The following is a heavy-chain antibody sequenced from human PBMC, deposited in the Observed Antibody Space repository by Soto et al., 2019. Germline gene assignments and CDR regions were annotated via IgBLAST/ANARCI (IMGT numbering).Heavy chain of an antibody. CDR2: SYYTGSS. Sequence: SETLSLTCTVSGGSISSGGYYWSWIRQHPGKGLEWVGYSYYTGSSYYNPSLKSRVTISVDASKNQLSLRLAPVTAADTAVYYCARDLRGYSRYDYLDYWGQGIPVTVSS. CDR3: ARDLRGYSRYDYLDY. J-gene: IGHJ4*02. V-gene: IGHV4-31*03. D-gene: IGHD5-12*01. CDR1: GGSISSGGYY.